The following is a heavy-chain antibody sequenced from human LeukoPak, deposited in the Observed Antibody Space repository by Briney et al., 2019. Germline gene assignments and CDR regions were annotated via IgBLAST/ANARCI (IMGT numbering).Heavy chain of an antibody. D-gene: IGHD5-18*01. CDR2: ITGNGVNT. V-gene: IGHV3-23*01. CDR1: GFNFSSYA. J-gene: IGHJ4*02. Sequence: GGSLRLSCAASGFNFSSYAMSWVRQAPEKGLEWVSAITGNGVNTYYADSVKGRFTISRDNSKNTLYLQMNSLRAEDTAVYYCANQFPNTATSVFDYWGQGTLVTVSS. CDR3: ANQFPNTATSVFDY.